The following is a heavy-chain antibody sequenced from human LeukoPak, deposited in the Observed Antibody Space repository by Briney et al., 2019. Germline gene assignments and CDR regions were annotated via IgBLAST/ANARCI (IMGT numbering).Heavy chain of an antibody. D-gene: IGHD2/OR15-2a*01. CDR3: AREGALVSELTYYYYYYMDV. Sequence: GRSLRLSCAASGFTFSSYAMHWVRQAPGKGLEWVAVISYDGSNKYYADSVKGRFTISRDNSKNPLYLQMNCLRAEDTAVYYCAREGALVSELTYYYYYYMDVWGKGTTVTVSS. V-gene: IGHV3-30-3*01. J-gene: IGHJ6*03. CDR2: ISYDGSNK. CDR1: GFTFSSYA.